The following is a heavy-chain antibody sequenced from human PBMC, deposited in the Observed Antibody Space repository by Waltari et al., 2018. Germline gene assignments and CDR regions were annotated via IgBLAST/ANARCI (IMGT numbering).Heavy chain of an antibody. Sequence: QVQLVESGGGVVQPGRSLRLSCAASGFTFSSYAMHWVRQAPGKGLEWVAVISYYGRNKYYADSVKGRFTISRDNSKNTLYLQMNSLRAEDTAVYYCASGMKYYDSSGYYFQHWGQGTLVTVSS. V-gene: IGHV3-30*01. J-gene: IGHJ1*01. D-gene: IGHD3-22*01. CDR3: ASGMKYYDSSGYYFQH. CDR1: GFTFSSYA. CDR2: ISYYGRNK.